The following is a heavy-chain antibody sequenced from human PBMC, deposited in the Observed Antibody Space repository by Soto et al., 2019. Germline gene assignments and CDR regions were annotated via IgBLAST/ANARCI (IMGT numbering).Heavy chain of an antibody. J-gene: IGHJ4*02. CDR3: AKLLLYFDWFGVNFDY. CDR1: GFTFSSYA. CDR2: ISGSGGST. Sequence: GGSLRLSCAASGFTFSSYAMSWVRQAPGKGLEWVSAISGSGGSTYYADSVKGRFTISRDNSKNTLYLQMNSLRAEDTAVYYCAKLLLYFDWFGVNFDYWGQGTLVTVSS. D-gene: IGHD3-9*01. V-gene: IGHV3-23*01.